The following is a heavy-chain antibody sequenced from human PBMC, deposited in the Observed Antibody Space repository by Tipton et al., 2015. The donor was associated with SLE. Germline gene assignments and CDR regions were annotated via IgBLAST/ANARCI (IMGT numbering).Heavy chain of an antibody. CDR1: GVSISDHY. D-gene: IGHD6-19*01. CDR3: ATVEFADDY. CDR2: VFYSGSSDFYRA. J-gene: IGHJ4*02. V-gene: IGHV4-59*08. Sequence: LRLSCTVSGVSISDHYWSWIRQPPGKGLECLGYVFYSGSSDFYRAHYSPSLMSRVIISIDTSESQFSLKLRSVTAADTGIYYCATVEFADDYWGQGTLVTVSS.